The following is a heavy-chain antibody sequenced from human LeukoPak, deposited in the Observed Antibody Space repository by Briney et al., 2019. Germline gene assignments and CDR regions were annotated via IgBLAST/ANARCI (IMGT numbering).Heavy chain of an antibody. J-gene: IGHJ4*02. V-gene: IGHV3-23*01. CDR3: AKDQFGYNKSIDC. CDR2: ISGSGIST. Sequence: PGGSLRLSCTTSGFTFGGHTMHWVRQAPGKGLEWVSAISGSGISTYYADSVKGRFTISRDNSKNTVYLQVNSLRVEDTAVYYCAKDQFGYNKSIDCWGQGILVTVSS. D-gene: IGHD5-24*01. CDR1: GFTFGGHT.